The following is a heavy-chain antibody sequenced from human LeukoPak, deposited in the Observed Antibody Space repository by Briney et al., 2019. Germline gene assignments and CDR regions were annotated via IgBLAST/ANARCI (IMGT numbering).Heavy chain of an antibody. V-gene: IGHV3-7*01. CDR3: AKDSSPLGYCSSTSCYYFDY. Sequence: GGSLRLSCAASGFTFSSYRMSWVRQAPGKGLEWVANIKQDGSEKYYVDSVKGRFTISRDNSKNTLYLQMNSLRAEDTAVYYCAKDSSPLGYCSSTSCYYFDYWGQGTLVTVSS. CDR2: IKQDGSEK. CDR1: GFTFSSYR. J-gene: IGHJ4*02. D-gene: IGHD2-2*01.